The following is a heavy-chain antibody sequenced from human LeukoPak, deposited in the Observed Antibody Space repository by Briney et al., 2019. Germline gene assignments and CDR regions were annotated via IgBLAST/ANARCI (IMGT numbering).Heavy chain of an antibody. CDR3: AKMYRQRAYYDSSFDY. V-gene: IGHV3-30*02. Sequence: GGSPRLSCAASGFTFSSYGMHWVRQAPAKGLEWVAFIRYDGSNKYYADSVKGRFTISRDNSKNTLYLQMNSLRAEDTVVYCCAKMYRQRAYYDSSFDYWRQGTLVTVSS. J-gene: IGHJ4*02. CDR1: GFTFSSYG. CDR2: IRYDGSNK. D-gene: IGHD3-22*01.